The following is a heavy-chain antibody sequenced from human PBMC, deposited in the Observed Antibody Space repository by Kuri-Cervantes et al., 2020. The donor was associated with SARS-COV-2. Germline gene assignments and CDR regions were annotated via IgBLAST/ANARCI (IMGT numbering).Heavy chain of an antibody. J-gene: IGHJ4*02. V-gene: IGHV3-21*01. Sequence: GESLKISCAASGFTFSSYNMNWVRQAPGKGLEWVSSISSSSSSIYYADSLKGRFTISRDNAKNSLYLQVNSLRAEGTAVYYCAVGGGSYFIWGQGTQVTVSS. CDR1: GFTFSSYN. CDR3: AVGGGSYFI. CDR2: ISSSSSSI. D-gene: IGHD1-26*01.